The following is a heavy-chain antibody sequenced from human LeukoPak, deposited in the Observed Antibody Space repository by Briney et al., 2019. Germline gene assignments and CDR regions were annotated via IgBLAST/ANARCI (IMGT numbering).Heavy chain of an antibody. J-gene: IGHJ4*02. CDR2: IYHGGST. CDR3: ARDGYDSSGYYYDY. CDR1: GGSISSSNW. V-gene: IGHV4-4*02. Sequence: SGTLSLTCAVSGGSISSSNWWSWVRQPPGKGLEWIGEIYHGGSTNYNPSLKSRVTISVDKSKNQFSLKLSSVTAADTAVYYCARDGYDSSGYYYDYWGQGTLVTVSS. D-gene: IGHD3-22*01.